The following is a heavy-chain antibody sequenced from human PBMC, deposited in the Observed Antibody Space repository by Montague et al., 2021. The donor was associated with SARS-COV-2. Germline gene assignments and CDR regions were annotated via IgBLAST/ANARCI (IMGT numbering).Heavy chain of an antibody. J-gene: IGHJ4*02. V-gene: IGHV3-21*01. CDR3: ARAAHDYGDYDY. CDR1: GFTFSRYS. CDR2: ISSSSTYI. Sequence: SLRLSCAASGFTFSRYSMNWVRQAPGKGLEWVSAISSSSTYILHXXSLKGRFTMSRDNAKNSLYLQMNSLRAEDTAVYYCARAAHDYGDYDYWGQGTLVTVSS. D-gene: IGHD4-17*01.